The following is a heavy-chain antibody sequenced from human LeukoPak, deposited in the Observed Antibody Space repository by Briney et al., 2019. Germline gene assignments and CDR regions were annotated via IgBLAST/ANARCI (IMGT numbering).Heavy chain of an antibody. J-gene: IGHJ5*02. CDR3: ARSLGYCSSASCYNEENWFDP. CDR2: IYYSGST. CDR1: GGSISSYY. D-gene: IGHD2-2*02. Sequence: PSETLSLTCTVSGGSISSYYWSWIRQPPGKGLEWIGYIYYSGSTNYNPSLKSRATISVDTSKNQFSLKLSSVAAADTAVYYCARSLGYCSSASCYNEENWFDPWGQGTLVTVSS. V-gene: IGHV4-59*01.